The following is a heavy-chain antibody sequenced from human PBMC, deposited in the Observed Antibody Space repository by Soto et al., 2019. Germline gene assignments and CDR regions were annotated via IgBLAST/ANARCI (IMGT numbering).Heavy chain of an antibody. Sequence: SVKVSCKASGYTFTSYAMHWVRQAPGQRLEWMGWINAGNGNTKYSQKFQGRVTITRDTSASTAYMELSSLRSEDTDVYYCAVEGLRYYYYYYGMDVWGQGTTVTVSS. V-gene: IGHV1-3*01. CDR1: GYTFTSYA. J-gene: IGHJ6*02. CDR3: AVEGLRYYYYYYGMDV. D-gene: IGHD4-17*01. CDR2: INAGNGNT.